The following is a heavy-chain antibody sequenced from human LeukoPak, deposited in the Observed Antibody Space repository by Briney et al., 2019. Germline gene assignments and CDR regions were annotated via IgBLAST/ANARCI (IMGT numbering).Heavy chain of an antibody. J-gene: IGHJ1*01. CDR1: EFTFSSYV. D-gene: IGHD2-2*01. V-gene: IGHV3-23*01. CDR3: AKGSCSSSSCYVMYFLH. CDR2: ISGSGGST. Sequence: GGSLRLSCAASEFTFSSYVISWVRQAPGKGLEWVSAISGSGGSTYYADSVKGRFTISRDNSKNTLYLQMNSLRAEDTAVYYCAKGSCSSSSCYVMYFLHWGQGTLVTVSS.